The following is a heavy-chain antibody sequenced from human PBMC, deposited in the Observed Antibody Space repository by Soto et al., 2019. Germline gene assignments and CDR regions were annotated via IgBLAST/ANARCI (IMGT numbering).Heavy chain of an antibody. Sequence: QITLKESGPTLVKPTQTLTLTCTFSGFSLNTNAVGVAWIRQPPGKDLEWLALLYWDDDKRYSPSLKIRLTLTTYFSKNQVVLTKTNLDPDDTATYYCAHTRVRDSSGESFVSWGQGTLVTVSS. D-gene: IGHD6-19*01. J-gene: IGHJ4*02. CDR2: LYWDDDK. V-gene: IGHV2-5*02. CDR1: GFSLNTNAVG. CDR3: AHTRVRDSSGESFVS.